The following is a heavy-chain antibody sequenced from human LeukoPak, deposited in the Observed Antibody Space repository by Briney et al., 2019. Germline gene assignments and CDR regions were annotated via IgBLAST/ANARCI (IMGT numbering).Heavy chain of an antibody. Sequence: SETLSLTCTVSGGSISSYYWSWIRQPPGKGLEWIGYIYYSGSTNYNPSLKSRVTISVDTSKSQFSLKLSSVTAADTAVYYCARGAHVRMYDSNHNCFDPWGQGTLVTVSS. V-gene: IGHV4-59*01. J-gene: IGHJ5*02. D-gene: IGHD3-22*01. CDR3: ARGAHVRMYDSNHNCFDP. CDR2: IYYSGST. CDR1: GGSISSYY.